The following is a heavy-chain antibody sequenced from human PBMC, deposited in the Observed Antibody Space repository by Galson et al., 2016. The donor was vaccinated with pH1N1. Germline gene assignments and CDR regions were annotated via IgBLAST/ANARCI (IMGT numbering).Heavy chain of an antibody. CDR1: GESFNNNY. J-gene: IGHJ4*02. CDR2: IHHSGNT. D-gene: IGHD4-23*01. V-gene: IGHV4-34*01. Sequence: LSLTCAVSGESFNNNYWSWIRQPPGKGLEWIGAIHHSGNTNYNTSLESRVTISLDTPQSRFSLKLTSVPAADTAVVYCARMLSEGLFGDDSGVFDFWGQGTLVTVSS. CDR3: ARMLSEGLFGDDSGVFDF.